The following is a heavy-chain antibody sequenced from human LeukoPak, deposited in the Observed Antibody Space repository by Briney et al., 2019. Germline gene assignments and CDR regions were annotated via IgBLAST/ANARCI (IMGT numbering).Heavy chain of an antibody. CDR2: IKSKTDGGTT. D-gene: IGHD6-19*01. J-gene: IGHJ4*02. CDR3: TTVAQRWSGWYFDY. CDR1: GFTFSNAW. Sequence: GGSLRLSCAASGFTFSNAWMSWVRQAPGKGLEWVGRIKSKTDGGTTDYAAPVKGRFTISRDDSKNTLYLQMNSLKTEDTAVYYCTTVAQRWSGWYFDYWGQGTLVTVSS. V-gene: IGHV3-15*01.